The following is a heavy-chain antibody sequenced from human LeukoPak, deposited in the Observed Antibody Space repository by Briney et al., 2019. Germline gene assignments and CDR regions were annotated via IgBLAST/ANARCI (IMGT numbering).Heavy chain of an antibody. CDR2: ISGDGGRT. Sequence: GGSLRLSCAASRFXFDDYAMHWVCQAPGKGLEWVSLISGDGGRTFHADSVKGRFTISRDNSKNSLYLQMNSLRTEDTALYYCAKDTYFGSGSYDAFDIWGQGTMVTVSS. CDR3: AKDTYFGSGSYDAFDI. D-gene: IGHD3-10*01. V-gene: IGHV3-43*02. J-gene: IGHJ3*02. CDR1: RFXFDDYA.